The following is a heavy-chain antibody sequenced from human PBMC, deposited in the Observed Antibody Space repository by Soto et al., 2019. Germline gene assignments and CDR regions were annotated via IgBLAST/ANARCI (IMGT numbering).Heavy chain of an antibody. J-gene: IGHJ4*02. D-gene: IGHD1-1*01. CDR3: AKDGNWNDPQQPEY. CDR2: VSYDGSNE. Sequence: QVQLVESGGGVVQPGRSLRLSCAASGFTFSSYGMHWVRQAPGKGLEWVTLVSYDGSNEYYADSVKGRFTISRDNSKNALYRQMNSLRAEDTAVYYRAKDGNWNDPQQPEYWGQGTLVTVSS. V-gene: IGHV3-30*18. CDR1: GFTFSSYG.